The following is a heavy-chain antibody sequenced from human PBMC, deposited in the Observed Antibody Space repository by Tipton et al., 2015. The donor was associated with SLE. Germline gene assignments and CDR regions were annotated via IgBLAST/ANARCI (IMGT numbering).Heavy chain of an antibody. CDR1: GGSISSSSYY. J-gene: IGHJ6*02. CDR3: ARDHEQQLRLGIYYFYGMDV. Sequence: TLSLTCTVSGGSISSSSYYWGWIRQPPGKGLEWIGSIYYSGVTYYNPSLKSRFTISVETSKNQFSLKLSSVTAADTAVYYCARDHEQQLRLGIYYFYGMDVWGQGTTVTVSS. CDR2: IYYSGVT. V-gene: IGHV4-39*07. D-gene: IGHD6-13*01.